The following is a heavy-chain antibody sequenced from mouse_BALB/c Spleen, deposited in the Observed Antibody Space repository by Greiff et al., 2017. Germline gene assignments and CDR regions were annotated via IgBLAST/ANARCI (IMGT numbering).Heavy chain of an antibody. D-gene: IGHD2-3*01. J-gene: IGHJ4*01. CDR1: GFTFSSYG. CDR2: ISSGGSYT. Sequence: DVMLVESGGDLVKPGGSLKLSCAASGFTFSSYGMSWVRQTPDKRLEWVATISSGGSYTYYPDSVKGRFTISRDNAKNTLYLQMSSLKSEDTAMYYCARSYDGYHEDYYAMDYWGQGTSVTVSS. CDR3: ARSYDGYHEDYYAMDY. V-gene: IGHV5-6*02.